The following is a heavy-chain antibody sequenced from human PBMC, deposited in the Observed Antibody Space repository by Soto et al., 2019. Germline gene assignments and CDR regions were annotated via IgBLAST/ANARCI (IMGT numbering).Heavy chain of an antibody. CDR1: GDSVSSGSYY. CDR2: IYYSGST. J-gene: IGHJ4*02. Sequence: SETLSLTCTVSGDSVSSGSYYWTWIRQPPARGLEWIGYIYYSGSTNYKPSLKSRITMSLDTSKNQFSLNLKSVPSADTAVSYCARDGGYSTNWGFYYFGHWGQG. D-gene: IGHD6-13*01. CDR3: ARDGGYSTNWGFYYFGH. V-gene: IGHV4-61*01.